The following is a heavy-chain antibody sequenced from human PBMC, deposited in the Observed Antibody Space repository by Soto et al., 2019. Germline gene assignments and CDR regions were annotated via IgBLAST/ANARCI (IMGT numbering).Heavy chain of an antibody. V-gene: IGHV3-48*02. D-gene: IGHD1-1*01. CDR3: TRSTSPDAY. Sequence: EVQLVESGGGLVQPGGSLRLSCVASGFDFNRYSMNWVRQAPGKGLEWIAYINSGSTAVFYADSVRGRFTISRDNAKNSLYLQMNSLRDEDTAVYYCTRSTSPDAYWGQGTLVTVSS. J-gene: IGHJ4*02. CDR2: INSGSTAV. CDR1: GFDFNRYS.